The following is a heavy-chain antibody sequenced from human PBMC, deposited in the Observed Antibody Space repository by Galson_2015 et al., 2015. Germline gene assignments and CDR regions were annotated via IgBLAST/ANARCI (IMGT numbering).Heavy chain of an antibody. V-gene: IGHV1-8*02. D-gene: IGHD1-26*01. CDR1: GYTFTSYA. CDR2: MNPNSGNT. J-gene: IGHJ6*03. CDR3: ARVTLGATDYYYYYMDV. Sequence: SVKVSCKASGYTFTSYAMNWVRQAPGQGLEWMGWMNPNSGNTGYAQKFQGRVTMTRNTSISTAYMELSSLRSEDTAVYYCARVTLGATDYYYYYMDVWGKGTTVTVSS.